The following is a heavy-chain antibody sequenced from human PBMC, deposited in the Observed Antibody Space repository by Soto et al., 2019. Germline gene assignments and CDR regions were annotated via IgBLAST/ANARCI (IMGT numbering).Heavy chain of an antibody. CDR2: ITGSGHTT. V-gene: IGHV3-23*01. CDR3: GRYVCSGGICYFRGGY. D-gene: IGHD2-15*01. Sequence: EVQLLESGGGLVQPGGSLRLSCAASGFTFSSYSMSWARQAPGKGLEWVSAITGSGHTTYYADSVKGRFTISRDNSKNTLYLQMNSLRAENRALYYCGRYVCSGGICYFRGGYGGRGPLVPVSS. J-gene: IGHJ4*02. CDR1: GFTFSSYS.